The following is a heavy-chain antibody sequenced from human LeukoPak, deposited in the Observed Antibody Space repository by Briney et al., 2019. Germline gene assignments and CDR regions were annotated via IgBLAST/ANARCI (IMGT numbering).Heavy chain of an antibody. J-gene: IGHJ4*02. V-gene: IGHV4-4*08. CDR2: IYTSGST. CDR1: GGSISSYY. Sequence: SETLSLTCTVSGGSISSYYWSWIRQPPGKGLEWIGRIYTSGSTNYNPSLKSRVTISVDTSKNQFSLKLSSVTAADTAVYYCATLGYSYGTDYWGQGTLVTVSS. CDR3: ATLGYSYGTDY. D-gene: IGHD5-18*01.